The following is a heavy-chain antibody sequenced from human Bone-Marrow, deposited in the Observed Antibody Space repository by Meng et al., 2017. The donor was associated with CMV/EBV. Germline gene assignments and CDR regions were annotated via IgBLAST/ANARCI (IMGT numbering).Heavy chain of an antibody. D-gene: IGHD2-2*01. Sequence: GGSLRLSCAASGFTFSSYAMHWVRQAPGKGLEWVAVISYDGSNKYYADSVKGRFTISRDNSKNTLYLQMNSLRAEDTAVYYCARDESCSSTSCYGLGFDDWGQGTLVTVSS. CDR2: ISYDGSNK. V-gene: IGHV3-30*04. J-gene: IGHJ4*02. CDR1: GFTFSSYA. CDR3: ARDESCSSTSCYGLGFDD.